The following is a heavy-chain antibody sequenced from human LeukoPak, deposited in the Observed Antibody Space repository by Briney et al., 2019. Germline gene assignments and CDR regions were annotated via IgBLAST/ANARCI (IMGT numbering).Heavy chain of an antibody. Sequence: GGSLRLSCAASGFILSSVWMHWVRQVPGEGLEHVATINPDGSRRRYADSVKGRFTISRDNAKNMVYLQMNSLRAEDTALYYCVRGKYWGASDHWGRGSLVTVSS. CDR3: VRGKYWGASDH. CDR2: INPDGSRR. CDR1: GFILSSVW. V-gene: IGHV3-74*01. J-gene: IGHJ4*02. D-gene: IGHD7-27*01.